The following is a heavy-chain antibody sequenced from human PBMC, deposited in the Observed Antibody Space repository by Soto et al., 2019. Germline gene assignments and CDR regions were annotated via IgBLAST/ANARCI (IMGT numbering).Heavy chain of an antibody. V-gene: IGHV3-30-3*01. D-gene: IGHD2-15*01. J-gene: IGHJ4*02. CDR3: ARVPSSSGRAHFDY. CDR2: ISYGGSNK. CDR1: GFTFSSYA. Sequence: QVQLVESGEGVVQPGRSLRLSCAASGFTFSSYAMHWVRQAPGKGLEWVAVISYGGSNKYYADSVKGRFTISRDNSKNTLYLQMNSLRAEDTAVYYCARVPSSSGRAHFDYWGQGTLVTVSS.